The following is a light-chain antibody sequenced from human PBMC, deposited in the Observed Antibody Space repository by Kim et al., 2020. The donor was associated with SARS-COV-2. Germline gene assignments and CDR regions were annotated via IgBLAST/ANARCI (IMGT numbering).Light chain of an antibody. CDR1: SLRTYY. CDR2: GKD. J-gene: IGLJ3*02. CDR3: KSRDSSGNRGV. V-gene: IGLV3-19*01. Sequence: ALGKTVRITCQGDSLRTYYAGWFQQKPGQAPVLVFYGKDNRPSGIPDRFSGSSSGNTASLTITGAQAEDEADYYCKSRDSSGNRGVFGGGTQLTVL.